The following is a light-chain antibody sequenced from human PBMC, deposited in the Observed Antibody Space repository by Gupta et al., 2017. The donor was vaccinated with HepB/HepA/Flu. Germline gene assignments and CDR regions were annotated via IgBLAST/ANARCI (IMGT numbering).Light chain of an antibody. CDR1: RSDVGIY. Sequence: PGQSITMSCTGSRSDVGIYGSWYQQCRGKSPKIIIYSVTNRPSGVSNRFYGSKSGNTASLTISGLQAEDEAGYYCSSYTSSETWVFGGGTKLTVL. V-gene: IGLV2-14*03. CDR2: SVT. J-gene: IGLJ3*02. CDR3: SSYTSSETWV.